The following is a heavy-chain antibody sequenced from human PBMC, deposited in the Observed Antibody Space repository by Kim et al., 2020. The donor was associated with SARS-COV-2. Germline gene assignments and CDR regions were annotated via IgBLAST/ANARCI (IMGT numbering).Heavy chain of an antibody. CDR1: GFTFGDYA. CDR3: AKDSGSGERYYYASTGAFDI. D-gene: IGHD3-22*01. V-gene: IGHV3-9*01. Sequence: GGSLRLSCAASGFTFGDYAMHWVRQAPGKGLEWVSGISWNSGSIGYADSVKGRFTISRDNAKNSLYLQMNSLRAEDTALYYCAKDSGSGERYYYASTGAFDIWGQGTMVTVSS. CDR2: ISWNSGSI. J-gene: IGHJ3*02.